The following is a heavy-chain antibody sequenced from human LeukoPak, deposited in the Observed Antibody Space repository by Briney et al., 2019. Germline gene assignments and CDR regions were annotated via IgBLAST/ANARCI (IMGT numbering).Heavy chain of an antibody. Sequence: GGSLRLSCAASGFTFSSYSMNWVRQAPGKGLEWVSTISSSGDSTYYADSVKGRFTISRDNSKNTLYLQMSSLRAEDTAVYYCAKAKYCSAGTCYFDYWGQGTLVTVSS. J-gene: IGHJ4*02. V-gene: IGHV3-23*01. CDR2: ISSSGDST. CDR3: AKAKYCSAGTCYFDY. CDR1: GFTFSSYS. D-gene: IGHD2-15*01.